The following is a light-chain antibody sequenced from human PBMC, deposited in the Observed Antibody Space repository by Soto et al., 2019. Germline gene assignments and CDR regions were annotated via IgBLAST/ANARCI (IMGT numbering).Light chain of an antibody. CDR3: QQLKNYPIT. CDR1: EDISSY. Sequence: IQMTQSPSALAAFVGNRVSCTCRPSEDISSYLALYQQKPGTAPKLLIYAASALHSGLPSRFSGSGSGTDFTLTISSLQPEDFAIYFCQQLKNYPITFGQGTRLEI. J-gene: IGKJ5*01. CDR2: AAS. V-gene: IGKV1-9*01.